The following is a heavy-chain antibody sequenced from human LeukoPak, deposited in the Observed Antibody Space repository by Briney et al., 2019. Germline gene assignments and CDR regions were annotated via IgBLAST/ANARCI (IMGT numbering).Heavy chain of an antibody. J-gene: IGHJ4*02. CDR2: IYYSGST. CDR3: ASRIIAVAGMFVY. CDR1: GGSIGSGDYY. V-gene: IGHV4-30-4*08. Sequence: PSETLSLTCTVSGGSIGSGDYYWSWIRQPPGKGLEWIGYIYYSGSTYYNPSLESRVTISVDTSKNQFSLKLSSVTAADTAVYYCASRIIAVAGMFVYWGQGTLVTVSS. D-gene: IGHD6-19*01.